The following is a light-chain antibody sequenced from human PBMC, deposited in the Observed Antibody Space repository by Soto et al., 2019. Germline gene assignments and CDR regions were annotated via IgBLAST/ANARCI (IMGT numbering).Light chain of an antibody. CDR2: KAS. Sequence: DIQMTQSPSTLSASVGDRVTITCRASQRISNWLAWYQQKPGKAPKLLIYKASTLESGVPSRFSGSGSGTEFILTISSLQPDDFATYYCQQYNTYWGTFGQGTKLEIK. J-gene: IGKJ2*01. CDR1: QRISNW. CDR3: QQYNTYWGT. V-gene: IGKV1-5*03.